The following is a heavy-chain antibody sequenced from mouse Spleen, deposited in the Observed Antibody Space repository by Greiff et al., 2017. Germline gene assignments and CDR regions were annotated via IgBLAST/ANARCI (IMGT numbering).Heavy chain of an antibody. V-gene: IGHV1-50*01. CDR3: ASLLYSKDAMDY. D-gene: IGHD2-5*01. CDR2: IAPGSGST. J-gene: IGHJ4*01. CDR1: GYTFTSYW. Sequence: VQLQQPGAELVKPGASVKLSCKASGYTFTSYWMQWVKQRPGQGLEWIGRIAPGSGSTYYNEMFKGKATLTVDTSSSTAYIQLSSLTSEDSAVYYCASLLYSKDAMDYWGQGTSVTVSS.